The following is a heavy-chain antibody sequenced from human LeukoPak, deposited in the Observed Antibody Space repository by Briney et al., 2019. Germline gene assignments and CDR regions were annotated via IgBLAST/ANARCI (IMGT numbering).Heavy chain of an antibody. Sequence: ASVKVSCKASGYTFTGYYMHWVRQAPGQGLEWMGWINPNSGGTNYAQKLQGRVTMTRDTSISTAYMEMSRLRSDDTAVYYCARLSTVTTWFDPWGQGTLVTVSS. D-gene: IGHD4-17*01. CDR2: INPNSGGT. V-gene: IGHV1-2*02. CDR1: GYTFTGYY. J-gene: IGHJ5*02. CDR3: ARLSTVTTWFDP.